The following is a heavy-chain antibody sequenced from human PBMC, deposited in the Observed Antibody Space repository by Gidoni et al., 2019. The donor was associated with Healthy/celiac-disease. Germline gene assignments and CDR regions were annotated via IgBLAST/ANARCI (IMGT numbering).Heavy chain of an antibody. J-gene: IGHJ5*02. CDR2: IYWNDDK. CDR3: AHRRMVRLGGWFDP. CDR1: GFSLSTSGVG. V-gene: IGHV2-5*01. D-gene: IGHD3-10*01. Sequence: QITLKESGPTLVKPTQTLTLTCTFSGFSLSTSGVGVGWIRQPPGKALEWLALIYWNDDKRYSPSLKSRLTITKDTSKNQVVLTMTNMDPVDTATYYCAHRRMVRLGGWFDPWGQGTLVTVSS.